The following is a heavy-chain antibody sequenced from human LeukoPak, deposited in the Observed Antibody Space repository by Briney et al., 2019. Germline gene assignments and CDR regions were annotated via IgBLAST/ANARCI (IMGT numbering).Heavy chain of an antibody. D-gene: IGHD6-6*01. CDR1: GGALTNYY. V-gene: IGHV4-59*01. CDR3: ARKKFIAAGGFDP. CDR2: IYYGGST. Sequence: PSETLSLTCTVSGGALTNYYWSWIRQPPGKGLEWIGYIYYGGSTNYNPSLKSRVTISVDTSKNQFSLKLSSVTAADTAVYYCARKKFIAAGGFDPWGQGTLVTVSS. J-gene: IGHJ5*02.